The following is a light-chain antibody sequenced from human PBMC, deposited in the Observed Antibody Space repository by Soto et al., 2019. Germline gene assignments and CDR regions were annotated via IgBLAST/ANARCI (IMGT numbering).Light chain of an antibody. CDR1: QSVSSNY. J-gene: IGKJ1*01. Sequence: ESVLTQCPGTVCLAPGEISTLSCSASQSVSSNYLAWYQQKPGQAPRLLIYGASSRATGIPDRFTGSGSGTDFTLTISRLEPEDFAVYYCQQYGSSPRTFGQGTKVDIK. CDR2: GAS. V-gene: IGKV3-20*01. CDR3: QQYGSSPRT.